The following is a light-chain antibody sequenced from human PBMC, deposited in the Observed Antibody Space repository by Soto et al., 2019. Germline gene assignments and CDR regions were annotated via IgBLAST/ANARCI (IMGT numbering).Light chain of an antibody. V-gene: IGLV1-44*01. CDR1: SSNIGSNA. CDR2: SNN. J-gene: IGLJ2*01. CDR3: AAWDYSLSAVV. Sequence: QSVLTQAPSVSASPGQSITISCSGGSSNIGSNAVNWFQKFPGSAPKVLIFSNNQRHSGVTDRFSGSKSGTSASLAISGLKSEDEDEYYCAAWDYSLSAVVLGGGTKLTVL.